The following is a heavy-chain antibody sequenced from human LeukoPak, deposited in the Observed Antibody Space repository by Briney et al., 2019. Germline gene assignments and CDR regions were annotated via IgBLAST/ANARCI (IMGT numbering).Heavy chain of an antibody. CDR1: GLTVGSTA. CDR3: AKDPYYESSGYSRSGVIVLAYFDY. CDR2: ISGMGGTT. Sequence: GRCLRPSCAASGLTVGSTAMSWVRQAPGKGLEWVSAISGMGGTTNYADSVNGRFTISGDNSKNTLYLQMNSLRAEDTAVYYCAKDPYYESSGYSRSGVIVLAYFDYWDRGTLVTVSS. J-gene: IGHJ4*02. V-gene: IGHV3-23*01. D-gene: IGHD3-22*01.